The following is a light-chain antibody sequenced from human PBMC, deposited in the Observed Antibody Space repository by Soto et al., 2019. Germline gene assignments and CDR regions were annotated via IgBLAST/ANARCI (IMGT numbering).Light chain of an antibody. CDR3: QQSSSWPLT. J-gene: IGKJ1*01. V-gene: IGKV3-11*01. CDR1: QSVRTY. CDR2: DAS. Sequence: EIVLTQSPATLSLSPGERATLSCRASQSVRTYLGWYQQKPGQAPRLLIYDASHRATGIPARFSGSGSGTDFTLTISSLEPEDFAVYYCQQSSSWPLTFGQGTKVEIK.